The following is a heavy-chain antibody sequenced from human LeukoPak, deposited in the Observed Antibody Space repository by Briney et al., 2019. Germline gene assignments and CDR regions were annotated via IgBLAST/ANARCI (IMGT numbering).Heavy chain of an antibody. CDR2: IYSSGST. Sequence: SETLSLTCTVSGGSISSYYWSWIRQPAGKGLEWIGRIYSSGSTNYNPSLKSRVTMSVDTSKNQFSLKLSSVTAADTAVYYCARLNSGTYSPAYFDYWGQGALVTVSS. V-gene: IGHV4-4*07. D-gene: IGHD1-26*01. CDR3: ARLNSGTYSPAYFDY. CDR1: GGSISSYY. J-gene: IGHJ4*02.